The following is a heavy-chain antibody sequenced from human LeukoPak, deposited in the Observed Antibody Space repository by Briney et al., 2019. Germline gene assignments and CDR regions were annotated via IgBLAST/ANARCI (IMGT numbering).Heavy chain of an antibody. V-gene: IGHV1-2*02. D-gene: IGHD3-10*01. Sequence: ASVKVSCKASGHTFTGYYMHWVRQAPGQGLEWMGWINPNSGGTNYAQKFQGRVTITADKSTSTAYMELSSLRSEDTAVYYCAREGMVRGVIINGYFDYWGQGTLVTVSS. CDR1: GHTFTGYY. CDR2: INPNSGGT. J-gene: IGHJ4*02. CDR3: AREGMVRGVIINGYFDY.